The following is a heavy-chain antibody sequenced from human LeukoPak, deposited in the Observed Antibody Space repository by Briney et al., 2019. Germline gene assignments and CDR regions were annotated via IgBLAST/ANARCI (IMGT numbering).Heavy chain of an antibody. D-gene: IGHD6-19*01. V-gene: IGHV4-38-2*01. CDR1: GYSIRSGYY. CDR3: ASLQSYSGLYTYYYYMDV. J-gene: IGHJ6*03. CDR2: IYHSGST. Sequence: PSETLSVTCADPGYSIRSGYYWGWIRQPPGKGREWIGSIYHSGSTYYNPSLKSRVTISVDTSKNQFSLKLSSVTAADTAVYYCASLQSYSGLYTYYYYMDVWGKGTTVTVSS.